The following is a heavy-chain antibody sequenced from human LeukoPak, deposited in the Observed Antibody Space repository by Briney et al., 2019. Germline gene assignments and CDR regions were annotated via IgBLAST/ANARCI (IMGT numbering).Heavy chain of an antibody. V-gene: IGHV3-21*01. CDR1: GLTFSSYS. J-gene: IGHJ6*04. Sequence: PGGSLRLSCAVSGLTFSSYSMNWVRQAPGKGLEWVSFISTSSSYIHNADSVKGRFTISRDNAENSLYLQMNSLRAEDTAVYYCARGRITKDVWGKGTTVTISS. D-gene: IGHD3-10*01. CDR2: ISTSSSYI. CDR3: ARGRITKDV.